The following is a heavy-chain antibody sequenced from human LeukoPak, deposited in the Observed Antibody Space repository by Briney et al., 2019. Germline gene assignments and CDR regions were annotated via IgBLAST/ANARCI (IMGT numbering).Heavy chain of an antibody. CDR1: GFTFSSYT. CDR2: IRGSGTST. D-gene: IGHD2-21*02. J-gene: IGHJ4*02. V-gene: IGHV3-23*01. Sequence: GAPLRLSCAASGFTFSSYTLSWVRQAPGKGLEWISAIRGSGTSTYYAASVKGRFTISRDNSRNTLYLQMNSLRAEDTAVYYCAKDTCGADCYSHYDHWGQGTLVTVSS. CDR3: AKDTCGADCYSHYDH.